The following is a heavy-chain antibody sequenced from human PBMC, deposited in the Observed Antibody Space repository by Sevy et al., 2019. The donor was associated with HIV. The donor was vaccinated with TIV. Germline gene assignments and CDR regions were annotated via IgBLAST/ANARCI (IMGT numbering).Heavy chain of an antibody. CDR3: AQDRAGSGSDPVGHYYYYYGMDV. Sequence: GGSLRLSCAASGFTFSSYGMHWVRQAPGKGLEWVAVISYDGSNKYYADSGKGRFTISRDNSRNTLFLQMNSLRAEDTAVYYCAQDRAGSGSDPVGHYYYYYGMDVWGQGTTVTVSS. CDR1: GFTFSSYG. D-gene: IGHD3-10*01. V-gene: IGHV3-30*18. J-gene: IGHJ6*02. CDR2: ISYDGSNK.